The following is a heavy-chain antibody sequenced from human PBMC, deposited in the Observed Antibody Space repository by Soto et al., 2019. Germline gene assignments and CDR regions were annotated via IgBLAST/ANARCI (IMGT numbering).Heavy chain of an antibody. V-gene: IGHV1-2*02. CDR2: INPATGAA. CDR1: GYPVTAYY. CDR3: ARGGGVGVAGSAAFDM. Sequence: QLHLVQSGAVVKKPGASVTVSCSASGYPVTAYYMHWVRQAPGRGLEWMGGINPATGAAKYTQTFQGRVPMARDTSTSTVFMGLSGLTSEATAVFYWARGGGVGVAGSAAFDMWGQGTLVTVSS. J-gene: IGHJ3*02. D-gene: IGHD3-3*01.